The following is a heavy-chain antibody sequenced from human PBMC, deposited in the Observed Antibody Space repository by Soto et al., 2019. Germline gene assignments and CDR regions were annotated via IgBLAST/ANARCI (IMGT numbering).Heavy chain of an antibody. CDR2: ISAYNGNT. Sequence: QVQLVQSGAEVKKPGASVKVSCKASGYTFTSYGISWVRQAPGQGLEWMGWISAYNGNTNYAQKLQGRVTMTTDTATRTGYTELRSLRSDDTAVYYCAREALLRLYYYYGMDVWGQGTTVTVSS. D-gene: IGHD1-26*01. J-gene: IGHJ6*02. V-gene: IGHV1-18*01. CDR1: GYTFTSYG. CDR3: AREALLRLYYYYGMDV.